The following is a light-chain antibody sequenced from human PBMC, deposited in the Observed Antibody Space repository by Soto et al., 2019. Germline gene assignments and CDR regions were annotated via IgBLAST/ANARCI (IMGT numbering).Light chain of an antibody. Sequence: EIVLTQSPGTLSLSPGERATLSCRASQSVSSSYLAWYQQKPGQAPRLLIYGASSRATGIPDRFSGSGSGTDLTLTISGLEPEAFAVYYCQQYGSSPRTFGQGTKVDI. CDR1: QSVSSSY. V-gene: IGKV3-20*01. CDR2: GAS. J-gene: IGKJ1*01. CDR3: QQYGSSPRT.